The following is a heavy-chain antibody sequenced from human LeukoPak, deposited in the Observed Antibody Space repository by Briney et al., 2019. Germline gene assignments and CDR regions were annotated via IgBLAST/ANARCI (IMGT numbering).Heavy chain of an antibody. CDR2: IRYDGSNK. CDR3: AKGLGIAAAGALWAFDI. V-gene: IGHV3-30*02. D-gene: IGHD6-13*01. CDR1: GFTFSSYG. J-gene: IGHJ3*02. Sequence: PGGSLRLSCAASGFTFSSYGMSWVRQAPGKGLEWVAFIRYDGSNKYYADSVKGRFTISRDNSKNTLYLQMNSLRAEDTAVYYCAKGLGIAAAGALWAFDIWGQGTMVTVSS.